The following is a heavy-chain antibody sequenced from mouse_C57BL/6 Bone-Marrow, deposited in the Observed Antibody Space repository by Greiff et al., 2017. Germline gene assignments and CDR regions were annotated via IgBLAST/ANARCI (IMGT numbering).Heavy chain of an antibody. CDR3: ASVLYGSSIYWYFDV. Sequence: EVQLQQSVAELVRPGASVKLSCTASGFNIKNTYMHWVKQRPEQGLEWIGRIDPANGNTKYAPKFQGKATITADTSSNTAYLQLSSLTSEDTAIYDCASVLYGSSIYWYFDVWGTGTTVTVSS. CDR1: GFNIKNTY. V-gene: IGHV14-3*01. D-gene: IGHD1-1*01. J-gene: IGHJ1*03. CDR2: IDPANGNT.